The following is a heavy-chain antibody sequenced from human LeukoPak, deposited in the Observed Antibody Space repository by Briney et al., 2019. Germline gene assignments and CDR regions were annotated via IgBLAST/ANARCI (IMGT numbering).Heavy chain of an antibody. CDR1: GGSISSYY. CDR2: IYYSGST. CDR3: ARALRYCSSTSCYTGAFDI. Sequence: SETLSLTCTVSGGSISSYYWSWIRQPPGKGLEWIGYIYYSGSTNYNPSLKSRVTISADTSKNQFSLKLSSVTAADTAVYYCARALRYCSSTSCYTGAFDIWGQGTMVTVSS. D-gene: IGHD2-2*02. J-gene: IGHJ3*02. V-gene: IGHV4-59*01.